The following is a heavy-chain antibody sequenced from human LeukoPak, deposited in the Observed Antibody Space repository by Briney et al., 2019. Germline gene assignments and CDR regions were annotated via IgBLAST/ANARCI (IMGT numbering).Heavy chain of an antibody. J-gene: IGHJ3*02. CDR1: GGSISSYY. D-gene: IGHD3-10*01. V-gene: IGHV4-4*07. CDR2: IYTSGST. Sequence: SETLSLTCTVSGGSISSYYWSWIRQPAGKGLEWIGRIYTSGSTNYNPSLKSRVAISVDTSKNQFSLKLSSVTAADTAVYYCASTMVRGVIAWAFDIWGQGTMVTVSS. CDR3: ASTMVRGVIAWAFDI.